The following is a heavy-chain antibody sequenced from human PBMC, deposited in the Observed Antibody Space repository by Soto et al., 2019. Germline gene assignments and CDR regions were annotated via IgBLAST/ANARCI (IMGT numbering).Heavy chain of an antibody. CDR2: ISSSSSTI. CDR3: ATGEYYDFWSGYYTGINYYYGMDV. CDR1: GFTFSSYS. Sequence: GGSLRLSCAASGFTFSSYSMNWVRQAPGKGLEWVSYISSSSSTIYYADSVKGRFTISRDNAKNSLYLQMNSLRDEDTAVYYCATGEYYDFWSGYYTGINYYYGMDVWGQGTTVTVSS. V-gene: IGHV3-48*02. J-gene: IGHJ6*02. D-gene: IGHD3-3*01.